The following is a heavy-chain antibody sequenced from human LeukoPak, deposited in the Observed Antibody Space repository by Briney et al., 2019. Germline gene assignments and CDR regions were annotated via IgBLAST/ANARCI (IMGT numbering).Heavy chain of an antibody. D-gene: IGHD2-21*02. V-gene: IGHV1-46*01. Sequence: ASVKVSFKASGYTFSRYYMHLGRQAPGQGLEWMGIISPSGGSTTYAQKFQGRVTITRDTSTSTVYMELSSLRSDDTAVYYCARVTCPGGDCYYYYGLDVWGQGTTVTVSS. CDR3: ARVTCPGGDCYYYYGLDV. CDR2: ISPSGGST. CDR1: GYTFSRYY. J-gene: IGHJ6*02.